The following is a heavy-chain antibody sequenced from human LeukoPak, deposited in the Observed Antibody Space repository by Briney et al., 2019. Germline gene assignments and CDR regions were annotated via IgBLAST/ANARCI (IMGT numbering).Heavy chain of an antibody. CDR3: VRAGDSSSWYAVHYFEC. Sequence: GGSLRLSCAASGFTFSSYWMHWVRQAPGKGLVWVSRINSDGSSTSYADSVKGRFTISRDNAKNTLYLQMNSLRAEDTAVYYCVRAGDSSSWYAVHYFECWGQGTLVTVYS. CDR1: GFTFSSYW. D-gene: IGHD6-13*01. V-gene: IGHV3-74*01. CDR2: INSDGSST. J-gene: IGHJ4*02.